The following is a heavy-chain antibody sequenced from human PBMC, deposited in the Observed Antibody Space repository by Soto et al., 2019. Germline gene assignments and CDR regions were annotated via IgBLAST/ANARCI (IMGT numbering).Heavy chain of an antibody. J-gene: IGHJ1*01. V-gene: IGHV3-23*01. Sequence: GGSLRLSCAASGFTFSSSAMSWVRQAPGKGLEWVSAISGSGGSTYYADSVKGRFTISRDNSKNTLYLQMNSLRAEDTAVYYCAKGPLGTMIVVVIVAEYLEDWGQGTLVTVYS. CDR2: ISGSGGST. CDR3: AKGPLGTMIVVVIVAEYLED. CDR1: GFTFSSSA. D-gene: IGHD3-22*01.